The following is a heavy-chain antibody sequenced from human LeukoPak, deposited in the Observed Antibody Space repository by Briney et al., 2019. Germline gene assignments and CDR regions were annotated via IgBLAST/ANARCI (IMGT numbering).Heavy chain of an antibody. CDR2: IYTSGST. CDR1: GGSISGNTYY. V-gene: IGHV4-61*02. Sequence: PSETLSLTCTVSGGSISGNTYYWSWIRQPAGKGLEWIVRIYTSGSTNYNPSLKSRVTISVDTSKNQFSLKLSSVTAADTAVYYCARDMGLHANWFDPWGQGTLVIVSS. CDR3: ARDMGLHANWFDP. J-gene: IGHJ5*02. D-gene: IGHD4/OR15-4a*01.